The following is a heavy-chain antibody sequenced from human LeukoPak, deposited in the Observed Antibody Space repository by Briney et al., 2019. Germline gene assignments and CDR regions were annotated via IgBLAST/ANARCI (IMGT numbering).Heavy chain of an antibody. CDR2: ISSSGSVT. Sequence: GGSLRLSCAASGFTFSSYAMSWVRQAPGKGLEWVSAISSSGSVTYHADSVKGRLTISRDKSKNTLYLQMNSLRAEDTAVYYCAREDGYSSSWYSDYWGQGTLVTVSS. D-gene: IGHD6-13*01. CDR1: GFTFSSYA. J-gene: IGHJ4*02. V-gene: IGHV3-23*01. CDR3: AREDGYSSSWYSDY.